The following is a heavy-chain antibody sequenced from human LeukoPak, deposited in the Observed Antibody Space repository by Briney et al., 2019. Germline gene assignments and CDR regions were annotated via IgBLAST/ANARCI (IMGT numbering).Heavy chain of an antibody. CDR2: IYYSGTA. CDR1: GGSISSGGYY. J-gene: IGHJ6*02. D-gene: IGHD4-11*01. V-gene: IGHV4-31*03. CDR3: ARSPGYSNSYYYGMDV. Sequence: PSETLSLTCTVSGGSISSGGYYWSWVRQHPEKGLEWIGYIYYSGTAYYNPSLKSRVTMSVDTSKNQFSLKLDSVTAADTAVYYCARSPGYSNSYYYGMDVWGQGTTVTVSS.